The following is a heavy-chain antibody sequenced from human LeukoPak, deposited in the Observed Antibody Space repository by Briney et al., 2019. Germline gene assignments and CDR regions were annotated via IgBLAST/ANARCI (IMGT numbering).Heavy chain of an antibody. V-gene: IGHV4-39*07. CDR2: IYHSGST. CDR1: GVSISSSSYY. J-gene: IGHJ4*02. D-gene: IGHD2/OR15-2a*01. CDR3: ARDLSSVGLFDY. Sequence: KPSETLSLTCNVSGVSISSSSYYWGWIRQPPGKGLEWIGSIYHSGSTYYNPSLKSRVTISVDTSKNQFSLKLSSVTAADTAVYYCARDLSSVGLFDYWGQGTLVTVSS.